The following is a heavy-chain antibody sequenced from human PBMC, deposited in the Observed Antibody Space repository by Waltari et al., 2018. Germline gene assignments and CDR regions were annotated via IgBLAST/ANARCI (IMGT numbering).Heavy chain of an antibody. Sequence: QVQLVQSGAEVKKPGSSVKVSCKASGGTFSSYTISWVRQAPGQGLEWMGRSIPILGIANYAQKCQGRVTITAEKSTSTAYMELSSLRSEDTAVYYWAGDMGSSFVDYWGQGTLVTVSS. D-gene: IGHD6-6*01. CDR1: GGTFSSYT. V-gene: IGHV1-69*08. J-gene: IGHJ4*02. CDR3: AGDMGSSFVDY. CDR2: SIPILGIA.